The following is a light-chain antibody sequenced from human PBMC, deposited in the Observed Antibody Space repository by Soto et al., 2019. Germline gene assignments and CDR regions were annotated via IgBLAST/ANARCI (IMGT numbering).Light chain of an antibody. J-gene: IGKJ1*01. CDR2: GAS. CDR3: QQYNNWPTT. CDR1: QSVSSN. Sequence: EVVMRQSPATLSVSPGEGATLSCRASQSVSSNLALYQQKPGQAPRLLIYGASTRATGIPARFSGSGSGTEFTLTISSLQSEDFAGYYCQQYNNWPTTFGQGTKVDI. V-gene: IGKV3-15*01.